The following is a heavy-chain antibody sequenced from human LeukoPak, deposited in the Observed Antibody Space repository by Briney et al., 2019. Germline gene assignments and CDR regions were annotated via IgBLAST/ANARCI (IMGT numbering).Heavy chain of an antibody. Sequence: GASVKVSCKASGGTFGSYAISWVRQAPGQGLEWMGGIIPIFGTANYAQKFQGRVTITADESTSTAYMELSSLRSEDTAVYYCARGLDSSGWYGRRAFDIWGQGTMVTVSS. D-gene: IGHD6-19*01. CDR3: ARGLDSSGWYGRRAFDI. CDR2: IIPIFGTA. CDR1: GGTFGSYA. J-gene: IGHJ3*02. V-gene: IGHV1-69*01.